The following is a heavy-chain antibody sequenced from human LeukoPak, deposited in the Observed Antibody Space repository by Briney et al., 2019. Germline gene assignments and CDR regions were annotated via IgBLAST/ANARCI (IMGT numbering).Heavy chain of an antibody. CDR2: IYYSGST. J-gene: IGHJ5*02. CDR1: GGSISSHY. Sequence: SETLSLTCTVSGGSISSHYWGWIRQPPGKGLEWIGYIYYSGSTNYNPSLKSRVTISVDTSKNQFSLKLSSVTAADPAVYYCARALSQQLVHWFDPWGQGTLVTVSS. CDR3: ARALSQQLVHWFDP. V-gene: IGHV4-59*11. D-gene: IGHD6-13*01.